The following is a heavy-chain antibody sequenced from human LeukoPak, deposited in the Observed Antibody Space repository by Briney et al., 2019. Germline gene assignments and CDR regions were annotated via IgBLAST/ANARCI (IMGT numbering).Heavy chain of an antibody. J-gene: IGHJ4*02. CDR3: AREEENYYDSSGYIDY. CDR1: GFTFSSYG. CDR2: IWYDGSNK. Sequence: PGGSLRLSCAASGFTFSSYGMHWVRQAPGKGLEWVAVIWYDGSNKYYADSVKGRFTISRDNSKNTLYLQMNSLRAEDTAVYYCAREEENYYDSSGYIDYWGQGTLVTVSS. D-gene: IGHD3-22*01. V-gene: IGHV3-30*19.